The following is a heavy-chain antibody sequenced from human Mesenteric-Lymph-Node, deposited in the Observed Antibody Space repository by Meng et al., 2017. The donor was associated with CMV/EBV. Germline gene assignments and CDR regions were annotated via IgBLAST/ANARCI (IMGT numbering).Heavy chain of an antibody. CDR3: VRAAGYCTSFTCQGLLDP. J-gene: IGHJ5*02. V-gene: IGHV1-18*01. CDR2: ISAYNGNT. Sequence: ASVKVSCKTSGYTFTSYGISWVRQAPGQGLEWMGWISAYNGNTNYAQKLQGRVTMTRDTSIYMELSGLTSDDTAVYYCVRAAGYCTSFTCQGLLDPWGQGTLVTVSS. CDR1: GYTFTSYG. D-gene: IGHD2-8*01.